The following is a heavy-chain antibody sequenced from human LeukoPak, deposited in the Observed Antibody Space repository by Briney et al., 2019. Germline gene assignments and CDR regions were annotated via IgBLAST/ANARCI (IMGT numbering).Heavy chain of an antibody. D-gene: IGHD1-26*01. Sequence: MASETLSLTCTVSGGSISSSSYYWGWIRQPPGKGLEWVGSIYYSGSTYYNPSLKSRVTISVDTSKNQFSLKLSSVTAADTAVYYCARDPQWELNWFDPWGQGTLVTVSS. CDR3: ARDPQWELNWFDP. J-gene: IGHJ5*02. CDR1: GGSISSSSYY. V-gene: IGHV4-39*07. CDR2: IYYSGST.